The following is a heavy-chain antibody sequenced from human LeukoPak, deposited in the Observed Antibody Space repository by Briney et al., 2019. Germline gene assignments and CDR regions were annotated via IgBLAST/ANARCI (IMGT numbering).Heavy chain of an antibody. D-gene: IGHD3-16*01. CDR3: AENLGSPWYYFDN. Sequence: GGSLRLSCAASGFTFSNYAMSWVRQPPGKGLEWVSGVSGGGSVAFYANSVEGRFTVSRDNSKNTLSLQMNSLRDEDTAIYYCAENLGSPWYYFDNWGRGTLVTVSS. J-gene: IGHJ4*02. CDR2: VSGGGSVA. V-gene: IGHV3-23*01. CDR1: GFTFSNYA.